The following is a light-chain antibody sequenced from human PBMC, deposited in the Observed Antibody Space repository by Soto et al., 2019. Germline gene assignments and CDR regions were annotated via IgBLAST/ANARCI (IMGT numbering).Light chain of an antibody. CDR2: EVS. Sequence: QSALTQPASVSGSPGQSITISCTGTSSDVGGYNYVSWYQHHPGKAPKLMVYEVSNRPSGVSNRFSGSKSDNTASLTISGLQAEDEADYYCSSYTSSSTYWVFGGGTQLTVL. CDR1: SSDVGGYNY. V-gene: IGLV2-14*01. CDR3: SSYTSSSTYWV. J-gene: IGLJ3*02.